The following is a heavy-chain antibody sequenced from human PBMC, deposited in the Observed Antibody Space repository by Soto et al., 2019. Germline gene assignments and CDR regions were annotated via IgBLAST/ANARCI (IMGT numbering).Heavy chain of an antibody. D-gene: IGHD6-13*01. J-gene: IGHJ6*02. CDR2: ISSGSEYI. V-gene: IGHV3-21*01. CDR1: GFTFGTYG. CDR3: ATDGAAGSVMEV. Sequence: EMQLVESGGGLVKPGGSLRLSCAASGFTFGTYGMNWVRQAPGKGLEWVSSISSGSEYIYYADSLKGRLTISRDNARNSLYLQLNSLRAEDTAVYYCATDGAAGSVMEVWGQGTTVTVSS.